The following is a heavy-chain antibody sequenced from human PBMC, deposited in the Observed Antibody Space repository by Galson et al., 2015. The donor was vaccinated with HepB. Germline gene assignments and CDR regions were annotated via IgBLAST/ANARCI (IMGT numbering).Heavy chain of an antibody. D-gene: IGHD2-2*01. CDR2: IDPSDSYT. V-gene: IGHV5-10-1*01. Sequence: QSGAEVKKPGESLRISCKGSGYSFTSYWISWVRQMPGKGLEWMGRIDPSDSYTNYSPSFQGHVTISADKSISTAYLQWSSLKASDTAMYYCARRDCSSTSCYSYWFDPWAREPWSPSPQ. J-gene: IGHJ5*02. CDR1: GYSFTSYW. CDR3: ARRDCSSTSCYSYWFDP.